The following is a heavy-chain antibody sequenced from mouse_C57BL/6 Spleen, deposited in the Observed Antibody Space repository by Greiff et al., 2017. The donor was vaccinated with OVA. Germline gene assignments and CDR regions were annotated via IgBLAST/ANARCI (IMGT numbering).Heavy chain of an antibody. J-gene: IGHJ1*03. CDR2: IYPRSGNT. CDR1: GYTFTSYG. CDR3: ARGADYGSSYWYFDV. Sequence: VQLVESGAELARPGASVKLSCKASGYTFTSYGISWVKQRTGQGLEWIGEIYPRSGNTYYNEKLKGKATLTADKSSSTAYMELRSLTSEDSAVYFCARGADYGSSYWYFDVWGTGTTVTVSS. V-gene: IGHV1-81*01. D-gene: IGHD1-1*01.